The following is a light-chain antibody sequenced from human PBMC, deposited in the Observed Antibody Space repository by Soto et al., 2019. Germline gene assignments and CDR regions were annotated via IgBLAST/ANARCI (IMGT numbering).Light chain of an antibody. CDR1: SPNIGGNA. Sequence: QSVLTQPPSASGTPGQRVTISCSGSSPNIGGNAVNWYQQLPGTAPKVLIYSNNQLPSGVPDRFSGSKSGTSASLAISGLQSEDEADYYCAAWDDSLNGYVFGTGTKVTVL. CDR2: SNN. CDR3: AAWDDSLNGYV. J-gene: IGLJ1*01. V-gene: IGLV1-44*01.